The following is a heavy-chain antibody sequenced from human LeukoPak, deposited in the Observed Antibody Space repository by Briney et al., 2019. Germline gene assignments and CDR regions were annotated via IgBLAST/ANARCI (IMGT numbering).Heavy chain of an antibody. CDR1: NYTFSNYG. CDR2: IGAYSGNS. Sequence: ASVKVSCKTSNYTFSNYGITWVRQAPGQGLEWMGWIGAYSGNSEFAQKFQGRVTMTTDASSGTAYMELTNLTPDDTAVCFCARDSSAFYGSEYFQHWGQGTLVTVSS. D-gene: IGHD2/OR15-2a*01. CDR3: ARDSSAFYGSEYFQH. J-gene: IGHJ1*01. V-gene: IGHV1-18*01.